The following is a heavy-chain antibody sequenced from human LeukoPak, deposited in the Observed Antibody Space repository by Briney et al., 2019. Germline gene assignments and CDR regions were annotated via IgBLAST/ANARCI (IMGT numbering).Heavy chain of an antibody. CDR1: GGSISSYY. CDR3: ARSGYSGYEDY. D-gene: IGHD5-12*01. CDR2: IYYSGST. V-gene: IGHV4-59*12. J-gene: IGHJ4*02. Sequence: SETLSLTCTVSGGSISSYYWSWIRQPPGKGLEWIGYIYYSGSTNYNPSLKSRVTISVDTSKNQFSLKLSSVTAADTAVYYCARSGYSGYEDYWGQGTLVTVSS.